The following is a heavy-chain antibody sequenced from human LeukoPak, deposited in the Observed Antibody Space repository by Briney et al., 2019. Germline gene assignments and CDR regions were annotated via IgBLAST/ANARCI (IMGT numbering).Heavy chain of an antibody. V-gene: IGHV3-23*01. CDR2: ISGSGGST. J-gene: IGHJ4*02. Sequence: PGGSLRLSCAASGFTFSSYAISWVRQPAGEGMEWVSSISGSGGSTYYADSVKGRFTISRDNSKNTLYLQMNSLRAEDTAVYYCAKDQGIVGATPYFDYWGQGTLVTVSS. CDR1: GFTFSSYA. CDR3: AKDQGIVGATPYFDY. D-gene: IGHD1-26*01.